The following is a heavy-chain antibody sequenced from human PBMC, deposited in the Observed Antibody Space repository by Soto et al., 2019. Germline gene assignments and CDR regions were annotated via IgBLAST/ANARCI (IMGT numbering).Heavy chain of an antibody. CDR3: ARTLGYCSGGSCYSVDDWFDH. V-gene: IGHV3-53*01. CDR1: GFTVSSNY. D-gene: IGHD2-15*01. Sequence: PGGSLRLSCAASGFTVSSNYMSWVRQAPGKGLEWVSVIYSGGSTYYADSVKGRFTISRDNSKNTLYLQMNSLRAEDTAVYYCARTLGYCSGGSCYSVDDWFDHWGQGTLVTVSS. CDR2: IYSGGST. J-gene: IGHJ5*02.